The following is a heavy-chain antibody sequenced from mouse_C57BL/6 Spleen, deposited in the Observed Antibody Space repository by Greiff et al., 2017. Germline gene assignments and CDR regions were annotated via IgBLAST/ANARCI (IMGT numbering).Heavy chain of an antibody. J-gene: IGHJ2*01. CDR1: GYAFSSSW. Sequence: VQLQQSGPELVKPGASVKISCKASGYAFSSSWMNWVKQRPGKGLEWIGRIYPGDGDTNYNGKFKGKATLTADKSSSTAYMQLSSLTSEDSAVYFCARGGTLFDYWGQGTTLTVSS. V-gene: IGHV1-82*01. CDR2: IYPGDGDT. D-gene: IGHD3-3*01. CDR3: ARGGTLFDY.